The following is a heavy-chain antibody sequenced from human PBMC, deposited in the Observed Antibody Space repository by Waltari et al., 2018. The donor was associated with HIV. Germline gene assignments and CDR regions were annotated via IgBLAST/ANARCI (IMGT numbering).Heavy chain of an antibody. D-gene: IGHD6-19*01. CDR2: ISSDSGYR. V-gene: IGHV3-21*02. Sequence: EVQLVQSGGGLVKPGGSLRPSSEASGSTFNFYERNGVRQAPGKGLEWLSSISSDSGYRSYADSVRGRFTISRDNAKTSLYLQMNSLRAEDTAVYYCARDFGSGSSGWYDYWGQGTLVTVSS. CDR1: GSTFNFYE. CDR3: ARDFGSGSSGWYDY. J-gene: IGHJ4*02.